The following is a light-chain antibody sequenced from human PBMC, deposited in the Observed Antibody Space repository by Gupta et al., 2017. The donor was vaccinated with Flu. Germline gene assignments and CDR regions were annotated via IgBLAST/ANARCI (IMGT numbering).Light chain of an antibody. CDR3: QQYNKWPGT. CDR2: SAT. Sequence: PGERAALSCRASQSVSSLAWYQQKPGQAPRLLIYSATARPTGIPARFSGSGSGTEFTLTISSPQSEDFAVYYCQQYNKWPGTFGQGTKVEIK. CDR1: QSVSS. V-gene: IGKV3-15*01. J-gene: IGKJ1*01.